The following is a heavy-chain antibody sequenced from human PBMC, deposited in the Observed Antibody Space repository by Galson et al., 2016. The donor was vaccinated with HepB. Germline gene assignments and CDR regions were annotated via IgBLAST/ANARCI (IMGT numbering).Heavy chain of an antibody. CDR3: ARDALPYSYDSTGCYHGEIFQH. CDR1: GFSFSDYN. J-gene: IGHJ1*01. V-gene: IGHV3-11*04. Sequence: SLRLSCAASGFSFSDYNMNWIRQAPGKGLEWVSYISSGGGNIYYADSVKGRFIVSRDNGENTLFLQMSSLRAEDTAVYFCARDALPYSYDSTGCYHGEIFQHWGPGPGVTVSA. CDR2: ISSGGGNI. D-gene: IGHD3-22*01.